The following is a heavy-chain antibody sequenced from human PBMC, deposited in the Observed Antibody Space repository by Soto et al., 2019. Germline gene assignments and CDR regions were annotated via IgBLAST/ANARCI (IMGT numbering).Heavy chain of an antibody. CDR1: GYTFTGYY. Sequence: ASVKVSCKASGYTFTGYYMHWVRQAPGQGLEWMGWINPNSGGTNYAQKFQGWVTMTRDTSISTAYMELSRLRSDDTAVYYRARDLRDGYSYYFDYWGQGTLVTVS. CDR3: ARDLRDGYSYYFDY. V-gene: IGHV1-2*04. J-gene: IGHJ4*02. D-gene: IGHD5-18*01. CDR2: INPNSGGT.